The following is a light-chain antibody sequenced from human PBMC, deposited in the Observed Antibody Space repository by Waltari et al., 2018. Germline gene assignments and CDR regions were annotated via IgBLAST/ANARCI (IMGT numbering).Light chain of an antibody. CDR1: SSDIGRYNY. Sequence: QSVLTQPASVSGSPGQSVTISCTGTSSDIGRYNYVSWYQHRPATAPQLLIYDVTIRPSGVSNRFSGSKSDNTASLTISGLQAEDEASYYCCSYADSGTLVFGGGTKLTVL. CDR2: DVT. CDR3: CSYADSGTLV. V-gene: IGLV2-14*03. J-gene: IGLJ3*02.